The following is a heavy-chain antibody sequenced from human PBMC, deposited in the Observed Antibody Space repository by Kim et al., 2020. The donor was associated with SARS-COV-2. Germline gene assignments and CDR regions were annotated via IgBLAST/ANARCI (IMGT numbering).Heavy chain of an antibody. CDR2: IYSGGIT. CDR3: ARDLRSLSSAWYFFDF. J-gene: IGHJ4*02. D-gene: IGHD6-19*01. CDR1: GFAVGSNY. V-gene: IGHV3-53*01. Sequence: GGSLRLSCAVSGFAVGSNYMSWVRQAPGKGLEWVSVIYSGGITYYADSVKGRFTISRDTSKNTLYLQMNSLRAEDTAVYYCARDLRSLSSAWYFFDFWGQGTLVTVSS.